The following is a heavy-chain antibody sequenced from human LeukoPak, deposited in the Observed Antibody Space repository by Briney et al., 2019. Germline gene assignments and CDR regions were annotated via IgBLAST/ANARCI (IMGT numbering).Heavy chain of an antibody. CDR3: ARHHSSSWSHDAFDI. J-gene: IGHJ3*02. CDR1: GYSFTSSW. Sequence: GESLKISCKGSGYSFTSSWIGWVRQMPGKGLEWMGIIYPGDSDTRYSPSFQGQVTISADKSISTAYLQWSSLKASDTAMYYCARHHSSSWSHDAFDIWGQGTMVTVSS. V-gene: IGHV5-51*01. D-gene: IGHD6-13*01. CDR2: IYPGDSDT.